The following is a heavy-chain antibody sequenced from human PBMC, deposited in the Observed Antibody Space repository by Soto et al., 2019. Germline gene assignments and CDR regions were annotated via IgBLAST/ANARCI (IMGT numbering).Heavy chain of an antibody. CDR2: IYYSGST. CDR1: GGSISSYY. CDR3: ARHDVVVVASTGFDI. Sequence: SETLSLTCTVSGGSISSYYWSWIRQPPGKGLEWIGYIYYSGSTNYNPSLKSRVTISVDTSKNQFSLKLSSVTAADTAVYYCARHDVVVVASTGFDIWGQGTMVTVSS. V-gene: IGHV4-59*08. J-gene: IGHJ3*02. D-gene: IGHD2-15*01.